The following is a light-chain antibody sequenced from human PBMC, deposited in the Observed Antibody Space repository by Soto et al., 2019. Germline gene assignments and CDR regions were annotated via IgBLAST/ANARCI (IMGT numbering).Light chain of an antibody. CDR2: GAS. CDR1: QSVSSSF. Sequence: EIVLTQSPGTLSLSPGERATLSCRASQSVSSSFLAWYQQKPGQAPRLLIYGASSRATGFPDRFSGSGSGTDFTLTISRLEPEDFAVYYCQQYDSSPCTFGQGTKVEIK. J-gene: IGKJ1*01. V-gene: IGKV3-20*01. CDR3: QQYDSSPCT.